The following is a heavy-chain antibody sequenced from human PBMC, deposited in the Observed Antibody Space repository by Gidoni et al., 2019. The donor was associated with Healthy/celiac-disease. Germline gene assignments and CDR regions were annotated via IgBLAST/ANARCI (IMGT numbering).Heavy chain of an antibody. D-gene: IGHD3-3*01. V-gene: IGHV4-39*01. Sequence: QLQLQESGPGLVKPSETLSLTCTVSGGSISSSSYYWGWIRQPPGKGLEWIGSIYYSGSTYYNPSLKSRVTISVDTSKNQFSLKLSSVTAADTAVYYCARHLEILEWLFGGFDYWGQGTLVTVSS. CDR1: GGSISSSSYY. CDR3: ARHLEILEWLFGGFDY. J-gene: IGHJ4*02. CDR2: IYYSGST.